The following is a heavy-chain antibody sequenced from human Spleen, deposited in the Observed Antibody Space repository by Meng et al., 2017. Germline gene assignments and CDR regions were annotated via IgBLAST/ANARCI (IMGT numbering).Heavy chain of an antibody. V-gene: IGHV3-30*07. CDR2: ISYDGSNK. Sequence: GESLKISCAASGFTFSSYAMHWVRQAPGKGLEWVALISYDGSNKYYADSVKGRFTISRDNSKNTLYLQMNSLRVEDTAIYFCARRAVADFWGQGTLVTVSS. J-gene: IGHJ4*02. CDR3: ARRAVADF. D-gene: IGHD6-19*01. CDR1: GFTFSSYA.